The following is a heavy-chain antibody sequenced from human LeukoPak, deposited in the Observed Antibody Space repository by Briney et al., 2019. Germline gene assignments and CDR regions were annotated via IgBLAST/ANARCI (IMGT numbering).Heavy chain of an antibody. CDR3: ARRAGEYSHPYDY. V-gene: IGHV3-53*01. CDR2: IYSGGNT. J-gene: IGHJ4*02. Sequence: GGSLRLSCTVSGFTVSSNSMSWVRQAPGKGLEWVSFIYSGGNTHYSDSVKGRFTISRDNSKNTLYLQMNSLRAEDAAVYYCARRAGEYSHPYDYWGQGTLVTVSS. D-gene: IGHD4-17*01. CDR1: GFTVSSNS.